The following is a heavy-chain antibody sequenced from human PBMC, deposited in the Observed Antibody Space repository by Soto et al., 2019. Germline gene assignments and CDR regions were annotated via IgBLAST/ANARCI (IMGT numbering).Heavy chain of an antibody. Sequence: QVQLQESGPGLVKPSETLSLTCTVSGGSISGGVYYWSCIRQPPGKGLEWIGYIYASGSTYYNPSLKSRVTISVDTSNNQFSLRLTSVTAADSAVYYCAREVIPLTTDWYFDLWGRGTLVTVSP. CDR1: GGSISGGVYY. D-gene: IGHD4-17*01. CDR2: IYASGST. J-gene: IGHJ2*01. V-gene: IGHV4-30-4*01. CDR3: AREVIPLTTDWYFDL.